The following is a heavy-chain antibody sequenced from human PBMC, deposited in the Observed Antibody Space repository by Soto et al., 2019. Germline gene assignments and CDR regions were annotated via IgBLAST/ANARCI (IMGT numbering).Heavy chain of an antibody. CDR3: ARGSAFIGLDY. D-gene: IGHD1-26*01. J-gene: IGHJ4*02. Sequence: SETLSLTCTVSSGSISSYYWSWIRQPPGEGLQWIGYIHYSGSTKYNPSLKSRVTMSVDTSKNKFSLSLKSVTAADTAFYYCARGSAFIGLDYWGQGTPVTVSS. CDR1: SGSISSYY. CDR2: IHYSGST. V-gene: IGHV4-59*01.